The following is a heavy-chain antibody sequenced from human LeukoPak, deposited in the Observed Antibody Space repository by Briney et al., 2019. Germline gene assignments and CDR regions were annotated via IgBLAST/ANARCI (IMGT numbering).Heavy chain of an antibody. D-gene: IGHD5-18*01. CDR3: TTDSLKGIQLWFGDAFDI. V-gene: IGHV3-64*01. CDR1: GFTFIGYP. Sequence: PGGSLRLSCAASGFTFIGYPMHWVRQPPGKGLEYVSAISGNGDITWYGNSVKGRFTISRDNSKSTVYLQMDSLTPEDMAVYYCTTDSLKGIQLWFGDAFDIWGQGTMVTVSS. J-gene: IGHJ3*02. CDR2: ISGNGDIT.